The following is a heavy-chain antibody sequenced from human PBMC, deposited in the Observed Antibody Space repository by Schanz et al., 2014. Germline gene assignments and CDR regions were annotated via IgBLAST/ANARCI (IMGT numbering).Heavy chain of an antibody. V-gene: IGHV1-69*04. J-gene: IGHJ4*02. CDR2: IIPSLGLA. D-gene: IGHD5-12*01. Sequence: QVQLVQSGAEVKKPGSSMKVSCKASGGTFSSFGINWVRQAPGQGLEWMGRIIPSLGLAKYEQKFQDKVTITADTSTTTAYMELSGLRSEDTAVYYCARAFGGYDPAGALDYWGQGTLVTVSS. CDR3: ARAFGGYDPAGALDY. CDR1: GGTFSSFG.